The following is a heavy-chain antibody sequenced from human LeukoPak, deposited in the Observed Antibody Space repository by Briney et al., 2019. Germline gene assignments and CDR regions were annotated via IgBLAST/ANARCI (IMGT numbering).Heavy chain of an antibody. V-gene: IGHV2-5*02. D-gene: IGHD3-9*01. CDR1: GFSLSTSGVG. Sequence: GSGPRLVNPTQTLTLTCTFSGFSLSTSGVGVGWIRQPPGKALEWLALIYWDDDKRYSPSLKSRLTITKDTSKNQVVLTMTNMDPVDTATYYCAGVLRYFDWLIRPADYFDYWGQGTLVTVSS. CDR3: AGVLRYFDWLIRPADYFDY. J-gene: IGHJ4*02. CDR2: IYWDDDK.